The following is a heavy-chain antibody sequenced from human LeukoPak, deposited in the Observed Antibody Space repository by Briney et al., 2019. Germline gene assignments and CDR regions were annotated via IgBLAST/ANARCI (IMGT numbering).Heavy chain of an antibody. J-gene: IGHJ4*02. D-gene: IGHD5-18*01. Sequence: ASVKVSCKASGYTFSSYAIHWVRQAPGQRLEWMGWINAGSGNTKYPEEFQGRVTITRDTSASTAYMELSSLRSEDTAVYYCARDLLGYSYGYAHYYLDSWGQGTLVTVSS. CDR1: GYTFSSYA. CDR2: INAGSGNT. CDR3: ARDLLGYSYGYAHYYLDS. V-gene: IGHV1-3*01.